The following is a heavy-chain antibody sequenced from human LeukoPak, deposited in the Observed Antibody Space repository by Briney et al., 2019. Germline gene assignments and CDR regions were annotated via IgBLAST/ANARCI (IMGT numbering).Heavy chain of an antibody. V-gene: IGHV5-51*01. CDR2: IYPGDSDT. J-gene: IGHJ4*02. CDR1: GYSFTNNW. D-gene: IGHD3-10*01. CDR3: ARQQGASMVRGVISPFDY. Sequence: GESLKISCKGSGYSFTNNWIGWVRQMPGKGLEWMGIIYPGDSDTTYSPSFQGQVTISADKSISTAYLQWSSLKASDTAMYYCARQQGASMVRGVISPFDYWGQGTLVTVSS.